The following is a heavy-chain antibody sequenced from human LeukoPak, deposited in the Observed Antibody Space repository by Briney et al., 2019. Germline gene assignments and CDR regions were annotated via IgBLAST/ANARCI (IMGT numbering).Heavy chain of an antibody. V-gene: IGHV3-23*01. CDR1: GFSFSSYS. CDR3: ANDPLNYGGHYFDN. Sequence: PGGSLRLSCAASGFSFSSYSMHWVRQAPGKGLEWVSSISGRSDGPYYADSVKGRFTTSRDNSKSTMYLQINNVRAEDAAVYYCANDPLNYGGHYFDNWGQGTRVTVSS. CDR2: ISGRSDGP. D-gene: IGHD4-23*01. J-gene: IGHJ4*02.